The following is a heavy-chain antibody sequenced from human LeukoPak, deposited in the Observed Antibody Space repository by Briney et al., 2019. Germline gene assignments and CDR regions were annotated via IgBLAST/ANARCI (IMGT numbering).Heavy chain of an antibody. Sequence: PSGTLSLTCAVSGGSISSTNWWTWVRQPPGKGLEWIGEIYHSGSTNYNPSLKSRVTISVDKSKNQFSLKLSSVTAADTAVYYCARDGVSGRAFDYWGQGTLVTVSS. J-gene: IGHJ4*02. D-gene: IGHD3-10*01. CDR3: ARDGVSGRAFDY. V-gene: IGHV4-4*02. CDR2: IYHSGST. CDR1: GGSISSTNW.